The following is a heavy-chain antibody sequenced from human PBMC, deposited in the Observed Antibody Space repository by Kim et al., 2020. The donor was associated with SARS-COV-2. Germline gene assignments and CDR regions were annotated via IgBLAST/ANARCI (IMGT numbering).Heavy chain of an antibody. CDR1: GFTFSSYD. Sequence: GGSLRLSCAASGFTFSSYDMHWVRQAPGKGLEWVAVISYDGSNKYYADSVNGRFTISRDNSKNTLYLQMNSLSAEDTAVYYCAKVSYGSGSYWYYFDYWGQGTLVTVSS. V-gene: IGHV3-30*18. D-gene: IGHD3-10*01. J-gene: IGHJ4*02. CDR3: AKVSYGSGSYWYYFDY. CDR2: ISYDGSNK.